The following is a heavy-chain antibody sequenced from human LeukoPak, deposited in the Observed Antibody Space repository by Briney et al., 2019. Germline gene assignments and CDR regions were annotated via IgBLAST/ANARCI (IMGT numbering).Heavy chain of an antibody. D-gene: IGHD5-24*01. CDR2: IKQDGSEE. V-gene: IGHV3-7*01. CDR1: GFTFSSYW. J-gene: IGHJ4*02. CDR3: ARDPHEGYNDY. Sequence: GGSLRLSCAASGFTFSSYWMSWVRQAPGKGLEWVANIKQDGSEEYYVDSVKGRFTISRDNAKNSLYMQMNSLRAEDTAVYYCARDPHEGYNDYWGQGTLVTVSS.